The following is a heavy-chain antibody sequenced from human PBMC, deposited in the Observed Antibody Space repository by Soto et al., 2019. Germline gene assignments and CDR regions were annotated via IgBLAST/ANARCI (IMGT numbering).Heavy chain of an antibody. CDR2: IIPIFGTA. V-gene: IGHV1-69*01. CDR1: GGTFSSYA. CDR3: ARALSIAAAGTGWFDP. D-gene: IGHD6-13*01. Sequence: QVQLVQSGAEVKKPGSSVKVSCKASGGTFSSYAISWVRQAPGQGLEWMGGIIPIFGTANYAQKFQGRVTITADESKSTAYMELSSLRYEDTAVYYCARALSIAAAGTGWFDPWGQGTLVTVSS. J-gene: IGHJ5*02.